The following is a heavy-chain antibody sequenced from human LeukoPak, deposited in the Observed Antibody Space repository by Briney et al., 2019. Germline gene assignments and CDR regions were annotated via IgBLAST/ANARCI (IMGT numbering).Heavy chain of an antibody. V-gene: IGHV4-34*01. CDR1: GGSFSGYY. D-gene: IGHD6-13*01. CDR2: INHSGST. J-gene: IGHJ4*02. CDR3: ASGGIAAAE. Sequence: SETLSLTCAVYGGSFSGYYWSWIRQPPGKGLEWIGEINHSGSTNYNPSLKSRVTISVDTSKNQFSLKLSSVTAADTAVYYCASGGIAAAEWGQGTLVPVSS.